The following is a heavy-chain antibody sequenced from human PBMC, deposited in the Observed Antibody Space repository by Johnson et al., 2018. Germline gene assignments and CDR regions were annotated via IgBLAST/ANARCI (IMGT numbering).Heavy chain of an antibody. V-gene: IGHV4-34*12. D-gene: IGHD2-2*01. CDR2: IIHTGKT. Sequence: QVQLQQWGAGLLKPSETLSLTCAVYDESLSGYYWTWIRQAPGKGLEWIGEIIHTGKTNYNPSLKSRVTMSVDTSKNQFSLMLTSVTAADSAVYYCARVHLFQLPWSTLATYYFDSWAQGTQVTVSS. CDR3: ARVHLFQLPWSTLATYYFDS. J-gene: IGHJ4*02. CDR1: DESLSGYY.